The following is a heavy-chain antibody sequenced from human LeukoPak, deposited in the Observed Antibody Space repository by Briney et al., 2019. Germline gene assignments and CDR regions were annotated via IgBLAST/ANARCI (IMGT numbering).Heavy chain of an antibody. V-gene: IGHV3-64*01. D-gene: IGHD3-22*01. J-gene: IGHJ6*03. Sequence: PGGSLRLSCAASGFTFSSYAMHWVRQAPGKGLEYVSAISSNGGSTYYANSVKGRFTISRDNSKNTLYLQMGSLRAEDMAVYYCARARPTDSSRYYYYYYMDVWGKGTTVTVSS. CDR3: ARARPTDSSRYYYYYYMDV. CDR1: GFTFSSYA. CDR2: ISSNGGST.